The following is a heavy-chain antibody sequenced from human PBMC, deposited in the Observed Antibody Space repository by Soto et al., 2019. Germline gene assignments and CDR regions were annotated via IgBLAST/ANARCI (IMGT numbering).Heavy chain of an antibody. V-gene: IGHV3-30*18. CDR1: GFTFSSYG. CDR2: ILYDGRNK. Sequence: PXVSLRLSGAASGFTFSSYGMHGVRQAAGKGLEWVALILYDGRNKFYPDSVKGRFTASRDNSKNTLFLQMDSLRSEDTAVYYCAKDTPRFEWPDLIMDVWGQGTTVTVSS. CDR3: AKDTPRFEWPDLIMDV. J-gene: IGHJ6*02. D-gene: IGHD3-10*01.